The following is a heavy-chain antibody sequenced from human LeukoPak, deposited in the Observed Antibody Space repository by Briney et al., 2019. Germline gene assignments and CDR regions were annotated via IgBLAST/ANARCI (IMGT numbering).Heavy chain of an antibody. Sequence: GGSLRLSCAASGFTFSSYWMSWVRQAPGKGLEWVANIKQDGSEKYYVDSVKGRFTISRDNAKNSLYLQMNSLRAEDTAVYYCASLSIAAAGTYAFDIWGQGTMVTVSS. CDR3: ASLSIAAAGTYAFDI. D-gene: IGHD6-13*01. J-gene: IGHJ3*02. V-gene: IGHV3-7*01. CDR2: IKQDGSEK. CDR1: GFTFSSYW.